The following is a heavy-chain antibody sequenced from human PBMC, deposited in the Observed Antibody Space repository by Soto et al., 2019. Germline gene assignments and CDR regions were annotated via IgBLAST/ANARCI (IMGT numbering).Heavy chain of an antibody. CDR2: IYYSGST. D-gene: IGHD3-3*01. CDR1: GGSISSSSYY. V-gene: IGHV4-39*01. J-gene: IGHJ3*01. Sequence: QLQLQESGPGLVKPSETLSLTCTVSGGSISSSSYYWGWIRQPPGKGLEWIGSIYYSGSTYYNPSLKSRVTISVDTSKNQFSLKLSSVTAADTAVYYCARRRSITIFGVVTPDAFDLWGQGTMVTVSS. CDR3: ARRRSITIFGVVTPDAFDL.